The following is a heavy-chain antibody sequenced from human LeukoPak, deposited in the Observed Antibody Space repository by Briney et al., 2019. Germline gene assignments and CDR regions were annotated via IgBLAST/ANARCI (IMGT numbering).Heavy chain of an antibody. CDR1: GGSFSGYY. CDR3: RYYDFWSGHKYYYYYMDV. J-gene: IGHJ6*03. D-gene: IGHD3-3*01. V-gene: IGHV4-34*01. CDR2: INHIGST. Sequence: SETLSLTCAVYGGSFSGYYWSWIRQPPGKGLECIGEINHIGSTNYNPSLKSRVTISVDTSKNQFSLKLSSVTAADTAVYYCRYYDFWSGHKYYYYYMDVWGKGTTVTVSS.